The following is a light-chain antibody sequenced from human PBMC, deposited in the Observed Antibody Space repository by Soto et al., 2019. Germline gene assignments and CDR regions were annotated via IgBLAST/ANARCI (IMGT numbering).Light chain of an antibody. V-gene: IGKV3-20*01. CDR3: QEFGNSRT. CDR2: ATS. J-gene: IGKJ2*01. Sequence: EIVLTQSPGTLSLSPGERATLSCWASQTVTSTYLAWYQQKPGQAPRPLIYATSSRATGIPDRFSGSGSGTDFTLTISRLEPEDSAVYYCQEFGNSRTFGQGTKLEIK. CDR1: QTVTSTY.